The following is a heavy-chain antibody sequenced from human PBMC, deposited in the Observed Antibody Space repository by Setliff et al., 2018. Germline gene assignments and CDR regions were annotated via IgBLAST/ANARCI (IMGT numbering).Heavy chain of an antibody. CDR1: GFTFSTYE. CDR2: IWYDGL. V-gene: IGHV3-33*06. CDR3: VKDKSGGYAFDY. J-gene: IGHJ4*02. Sequence: PGGSLRLSCAASGFTFSTYEMNWVRLAPGKGLEWVAVIWYDGLYYADSVKGRFTIYRDNAEYSLYLQMNRLGAEDTAIYYCVKDKSGGYAFDYWGQGALVTVSS. D-gene: IGHD5-12*01.